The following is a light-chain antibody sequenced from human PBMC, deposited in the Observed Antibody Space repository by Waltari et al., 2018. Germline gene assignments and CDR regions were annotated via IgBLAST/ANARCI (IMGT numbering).Light chain of an antibody. V-gene: IGKV3-20*01. Sequence: ELVLTQSPGTLSLSPGERATLSCRASQNIDNNYLAWYQQKPGQAPRLLIYGASNRALGIPDRFSGSGSGTDFSLTISRLEPEDFAVYCCQQYATSPWTFGQVTKVELK. CDR3: QQYATSPWT. CDR2: GAS. J-gene: IGKJ1*01. CDR1: QNIDNNY.